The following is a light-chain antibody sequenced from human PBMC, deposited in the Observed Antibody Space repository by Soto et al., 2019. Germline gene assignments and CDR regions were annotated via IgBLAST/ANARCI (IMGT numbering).Light chain of an antibody. Sequence: EIVLTQSPDTLSLFPGERATLSCRASQSVSSTYLAWYQQKPGQAPRPLISAASSRATGTPDRFSGSGSGTDFTLTISRLEPEDFAVYYCQQYGSSRWTFGQGTK. J-gene: IGKJ1*01. CDR2: AAS. V-gene: IGKV3-20*01. CDR3: QQYGSSRWT. CDR1: QSVSSTY.